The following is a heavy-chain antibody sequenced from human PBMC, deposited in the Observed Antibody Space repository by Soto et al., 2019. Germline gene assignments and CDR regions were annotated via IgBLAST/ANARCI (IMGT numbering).Heavy chain of an antibody. Sequence: GGSLRLSCAASGFTFSNAWMSWVRQAPGKGLEWVGRIKGKTDGGTTDYAAPVKGRFTISRDDSKNTLYLQMNSLKTEDTAVYYCTTDRCSGGSCYDAFDIWGQGTMVTVS. D-gene: IGHD2-15*01. J-gene: IGHJ3*02. CDR1: GFTFSNAW. CDR2: IKGKTDGGTT. V-gene: IGHV3-15*01. CDR3: TTDRCSGGSCYDAFDI.